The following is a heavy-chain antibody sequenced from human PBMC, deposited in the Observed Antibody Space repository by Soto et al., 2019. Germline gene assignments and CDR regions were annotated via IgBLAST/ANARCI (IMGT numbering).Heavy chain of an antibody. CDR2: IYHSGST. CDR1: GGSISSGGYS. V-gene: IGHV4-30-2*01. Sequence: QMQLQESGSGLVKPSQTLSLTCAVSGGSISSGGYSWSWIRQPPGKGLEWIGYIYHSGSTYYNPTLKRRVTISVDRSKNQFSLKLISVTAADTAVYYCAAGGGLPRYYVAQGTLVTVSS. D-gene: IGHD4-17*01. J-gene: IGHJ4*02. CDR3: AAGGGLPRYY.